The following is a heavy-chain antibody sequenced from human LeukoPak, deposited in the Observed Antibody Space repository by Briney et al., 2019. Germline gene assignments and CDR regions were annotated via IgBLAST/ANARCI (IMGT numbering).Heavy chain of an antibody. CDR2: INHSGST. V-gene: IGHV4-34*01. D-gene: IGHD6-6*01. Sequence: SETLSLTCAVYGGSFSGYYWSWIRQPPGKGLEWIGEINHSGSTNYNPSLKSRVTISVDTSKNQFSLKLSSVTAADTAVYCCARGRRPHSDFDYWGQGTLVTVSS. CDR3: ARGRRPHSDFDY. J-gene: IGHJ4*02. CDR1: GGSFSGYY.